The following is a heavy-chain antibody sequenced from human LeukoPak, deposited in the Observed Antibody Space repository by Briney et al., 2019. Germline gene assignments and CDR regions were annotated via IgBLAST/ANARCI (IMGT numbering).Heavy chain of an antibody. D-gene: IGHD3-22*01. Sequence: GGSLRLSCAASGFTFSSYAMSWVRQAPGKGLEWVSAISGSGGSTYYADSVKGRFTISRDNSKNTLYLQMNSLRAEDTAVYYCAKDQDYYDSSGYYYWGQGTLVTVSS. CDR1: GFTFSSYA. J-gene: IGHJ4*02. CDR2: ISGSGGST. V-gene: IGHV3-23*01. CDR3: AKDQDYYDSSGYYY.